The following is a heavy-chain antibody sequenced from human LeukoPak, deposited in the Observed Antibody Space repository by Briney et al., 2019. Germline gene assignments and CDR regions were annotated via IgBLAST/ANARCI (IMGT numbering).Heavy chain of an antibody. CDR1: RLTFSNYG. V-gene: IGHV3-30*18. J-gene: IGHJ4*02. Sequence: GGSLRLSCAASRLTFSNYGMHWVGQAPGKGLEWVAVISYDGSNKYYTDSVKGRFTISRDNSKNTLYLQMNSLRAEDTAVYYWAKSPTAAYDGLVDYWGQGTLVTVSS. CDR3: AKSPTAAYDGLVDY. CDR2: ISYDGSNK. D-gene: IGHD3-10*01.